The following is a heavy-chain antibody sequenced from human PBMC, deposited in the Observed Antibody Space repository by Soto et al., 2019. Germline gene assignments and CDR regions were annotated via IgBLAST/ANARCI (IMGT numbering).Heavy chain of an antibody. V-gene: IGHV3-23*01. CDR2: ISGSGGST. CDR1: GFTFSNFA. CDR3: AKAQGVQQLSSKRYYYYYMDV. D-gene: IGHD6-13*01. Sequence: GGSLRLSCAASGFTFSNFAMSWVRQAPGKGLEWVSGISGSGGSTYYADSVKGRFTISRDNSKNTLYLQMNSLRAEDTAVYYCAKAQGVQQLSSKRYYYYYMDVWGKGTTVTVSS. J-gene: IGHJ6*03.